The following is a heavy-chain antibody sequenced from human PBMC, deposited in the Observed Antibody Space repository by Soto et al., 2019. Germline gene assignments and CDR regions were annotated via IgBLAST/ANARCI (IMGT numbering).Heavy chain of an antibody. D-gene: IGHD5-12*01. V-gene: IGHV1-69*13. J-gene: IGHJ6*02. CDR1: GGTFSSYA. CDR2: IIPIFGTA. CDR3: GAGMATITYYYYGMDV. Sequence: ASVKVSCKASGGTFSSYAISWVRQAPGQGLEWMGGIIPIFGTANYAQKFQGRVTITADESTSTAYMELSSLRSEDTAVYYCGAGMATITYYYYGMDVWGQGTTVTVSS.